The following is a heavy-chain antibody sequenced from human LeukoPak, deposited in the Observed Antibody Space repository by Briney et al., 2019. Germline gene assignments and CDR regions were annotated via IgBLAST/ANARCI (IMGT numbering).Heavy chain of an antibody. CDR3: ARGGLDVWGSYPLDY. CDR2: IIPIFGTA. Sequence: ASVKVSCKASGGTFSSYAISWVRQAPGQGLEWMGGIIPIFGTANYAQKFQGRVTITADESTSTAYMELSSLRSEDTAVYYCARGGLDVWGSYPLDYWGRGTLVTVSS. J-gene: IGHJ4*02. V-gene: IGHV1-69*13. CDR1: GGTFSSYA. D-gene: IGHD3-16*02.